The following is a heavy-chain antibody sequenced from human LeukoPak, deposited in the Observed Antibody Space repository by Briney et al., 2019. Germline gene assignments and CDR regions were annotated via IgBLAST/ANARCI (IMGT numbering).Heavy chain of an antibody. J-gene: IGHJ4*02. CDR3: AREVVDSGYAAPIDY. D-gene: IGHD5-12*01. Sequence: GGSLRLSCAASGFTFSSYSMNWVRQAPGKGLEWVSSISSSSSYIYYADSVKGRFTISRDNAKNSLYLQMNSLRAEDTAVYYCAREVVDSGYAAPIDYWGQGTLVTVSS. CDR1: GFTFSSYS. V-gene: IGHV3-21*01. CDR2: ISSSSSYI.